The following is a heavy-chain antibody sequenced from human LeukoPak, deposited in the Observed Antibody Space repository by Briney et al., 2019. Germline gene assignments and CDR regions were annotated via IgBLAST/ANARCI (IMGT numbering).Heavy chain of an antibody. CDR1: GFTFSSYA. CDR2: ISGSGGST. J-gene: IGHJ4*02. Sequence: GGSLRLSCAASGFTFSSYAMSWVRQAPGKGLEWVSAISGSGGSTYYADSVKGRFTISRDNSKNTLYLQMNSLRAEDMAVYYCAKYYGSGSSHSFDYWGQGTLVTVSS. V-gene: IGHV3-23*01. D-gene: IGHD3-10*01. CDR3: AKYYGSGSSHSFDY.